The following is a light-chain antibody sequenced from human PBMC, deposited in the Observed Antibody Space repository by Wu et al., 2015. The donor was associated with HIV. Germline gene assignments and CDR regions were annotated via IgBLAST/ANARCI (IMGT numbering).Light chain of an antibody. CDR1: QRLSSRY. V-gene: IGKV3D-20*02. CDR2: DSS. J-gene: IGKJ1*01. Sequence: EILLTQSPGTLSLSPGERATLSCRASQRLSSRYLAWYQQKPGQAPRLLIYDSSTRATGIPGRFSGTMSSTEFTLTINNLQSEDSAVYYCQHRSNWPTFGQGTKVEIQ. CDR3: QHRSNWPT.